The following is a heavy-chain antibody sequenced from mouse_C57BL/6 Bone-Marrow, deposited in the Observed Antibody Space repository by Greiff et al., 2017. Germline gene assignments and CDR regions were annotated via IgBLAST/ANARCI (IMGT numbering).Heavy chain of an antibody. Sequence: EVQLQQSGPELVKPGASVKISCKASGYSFTGYYMNWVKQSPEKSLEWIGEINPSTGGTTYNQKFKAKATLTVDKSSSTAYMQLKSLTSEDSAVYYCARRFITTVRGPKGYWGQGTSVTVSS. CDR2: INPSTGGT. V-gene: IGHV1-42*01. CDR3: ARRFITTVRGPKGY. CDR1: GYSFTGYY. D-gene: IGHD1-1*01. J-gene: IGHJ4*01.